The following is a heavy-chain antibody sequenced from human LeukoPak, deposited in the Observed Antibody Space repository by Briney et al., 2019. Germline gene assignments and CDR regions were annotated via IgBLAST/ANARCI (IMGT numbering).Heavy chain of an antibody. CDR1: GGSISGSSYY. J-gene: IGHJ5*02. CDR3: ARRAYYGSGSYSAYNWFDP. CDR2: IYYSGST. V-gene: IGHV4-39*01. D-gene: IGHD3-10*01. Sequence: SETLSLTCTISGGSISGSSYYWGWIRKPAGKGLEWIGSIYYSGSTYYNPSLNSRVTISVDTSKNQFSLELSSVTAADTAVYYCARRAYYGSGSYSAYNWFDPWGQGTPVTVSS.